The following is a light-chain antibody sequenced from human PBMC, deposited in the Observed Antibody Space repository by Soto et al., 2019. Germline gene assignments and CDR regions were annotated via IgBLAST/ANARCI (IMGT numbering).Light chain of an antibody. CDR2: DDN. CDR1: SSNIGGNS. CDR3: GSWDSSLSAYV. V-gene: IGLV1-51*01. Sequence: QSVMTQPPSMSAAPGQKVTISYSGSSSNIGGNSVSWYQQLPGTAPKLLIYDDNKRPSGIPDRFSGSKSGTSATLGITGFQTGDEADYYCGSWDSSLSAYVFGTGTKLTVL. J-gene: IGLJ1*01.